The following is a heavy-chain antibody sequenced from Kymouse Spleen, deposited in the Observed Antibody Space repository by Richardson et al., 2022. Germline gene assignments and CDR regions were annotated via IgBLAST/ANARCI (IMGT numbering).Heavy chain of an antibody. V-gene: IGHV4-34*01. Sequence: QVQLQQWGAGLLKPSETLSLTCAVYGGSFSGYYWSWIRQPPGKGLEWIGEINHSGSTNYNPSLKSRVTISVDTSKNQFSLKLSSVTAADTAVYYCARAVFGVAIYWYFDLWGRGTLVTVSS. D-gene: IGHD3-3*01. J-gene: IGHJ2*01. CDR3: ARAVFGVAIYWYFDL. CDR2: INHSGST. CDR1: GGSFSGYY.